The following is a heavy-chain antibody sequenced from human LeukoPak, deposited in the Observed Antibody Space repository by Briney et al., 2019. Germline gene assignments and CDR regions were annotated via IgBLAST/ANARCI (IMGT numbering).Heavy chain of an antibody. CDR3: ARVVTNWFDP. V-gene: IGHV4-34*01. J-gene: IGHJ5*02. D-gene: IGHD2-21*02. Sequence: SETLSLTCAVYGGSSSGYYWSWIRQPPGKGLEWIGEINHSGSTNYNPSLKSRVTLSVDTSKNQFSLKLTSVTAADTAVYYCARVVTNWFDPWGQGTLVTVSS. CDR1: GGSSSGYY. CDR2: INHSGST.